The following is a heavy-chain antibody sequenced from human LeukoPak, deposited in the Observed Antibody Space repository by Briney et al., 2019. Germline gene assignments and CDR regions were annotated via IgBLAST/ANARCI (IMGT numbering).Heavy chain of an antibody. Sequence: SETLSLTCTVSGGSISSYYWSWIRQPPGKGLEWDGYIYYSGSTNYNPSLKSRVTISVDTSKNQFSLKLSSVTAADTAVYYCAGPPGIAAAGYYYYYMDVWGRGTTVTVSS. D-gene: IGHD6-13*01. CDR2: IYYSGST. CDR3: AGPPGIAAAGYYYYYMDV. V-gene: IGHV4-59*01. J-gene: IGHJ6*03. CDR1: GGSISSYY.